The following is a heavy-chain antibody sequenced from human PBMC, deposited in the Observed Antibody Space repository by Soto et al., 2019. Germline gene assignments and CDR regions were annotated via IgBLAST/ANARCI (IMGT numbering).Heavy chain of an antibody. CDR3: ARGVVAVVAATWDYYYYYYMDV. V-gene: IGHV4-39*02. D-gene: IGHD2-15*01. Sequence: SETLSLTCTVSGGSISSSSYYWGWIRQPPGKGLEWIGSIYYSGSTYYNPSLKSRVTISVDTSKNHFSLKLSSVTAADTAVYYCARGVVAVVAATWDYYYYYYMDVWGKGTTVTVSS. CDR2: IYYSGST. CDR1: GGSISSSSYY. J-gene: IGHJ6*03.